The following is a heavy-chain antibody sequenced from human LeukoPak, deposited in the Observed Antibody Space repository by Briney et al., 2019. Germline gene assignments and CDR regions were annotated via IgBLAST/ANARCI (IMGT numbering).Heavy chain of an antibody. D-gene: IGHD3-3*01. J-gene: IGHJ4*02. V-gene: IGHV4-39*01. CDR1: GGSISSSSYY. CDR2: IYYSGST. Sequence: PSETLSLTCTVSGGSISSSSYYWGWIRQPPGKGLEWIGSIYYSGSTYYNPSLKSRVTISVDTSKNQFSLKLSSVTAADTAVYYCARTVPLTYYDFWSGYVEYYFDYWGQGTLVTVSS. CDR3: ARTVPLTYYDFWSGYVEYYFDY.